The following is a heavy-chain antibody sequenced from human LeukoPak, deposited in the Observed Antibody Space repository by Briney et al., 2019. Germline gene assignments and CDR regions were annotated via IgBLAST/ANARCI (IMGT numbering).Heavy chain of an antibody. D-gene: IGHD3-16*01. J-gene: IGHJ4*02. CDR3: ARVGLFDY. CDR2: ISSSSSTI. V-gene: IGHV3-48*01. Sequence: PGGSLRLSCAASGFTFSSYSMNWVRQAPGKGLEWVSYISSSSSTIYYADSVKGRFTISRDNAKNSLHLQMNSLRAEDTAVYYCARVGLFDYWGQGTLVTVSS. CDR1: GFTFSSYS.